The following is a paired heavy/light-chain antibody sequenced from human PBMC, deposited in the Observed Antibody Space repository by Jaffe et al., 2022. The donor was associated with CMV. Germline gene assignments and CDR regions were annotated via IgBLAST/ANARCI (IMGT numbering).Heavy chain of an antibody. D-gene: IGHD2-8*01. Sequence: QVQLQESGPGLVKPSQTLSLTCSVSGASLISGGYYWSWIRHYPGKGLEWIGYVYHTGTTYYNPSLNGRGSFSIDTSKNEFSLRLTSVTAADTAVYYCARDYDANGNWFDPWGQGILVTVSS. V-gene: IGHV4-31*03. CDR2: VYHTGTT. CDR3: ARDYDANGNWFDP. CDR1: GASLISGGYY. J-gene: IGHJ5*02.
Light chain of an antibody. CDR2: GAS. V-gene: IGKV3-15*01. J-gene: IGKJ4*01. CDR3: QQHHNWPPLT. Sequence: EIVMTQSPATLSVSPGERVTLSCRASQSIRSDVAWYQKKPGQAPRLLMFGASIRATGIPARFSGRGSGTEFTLTINSLQPEDFAVYYCQQHHNWPPLTFGGGTKVEFK. CDR1: QSIRSD.